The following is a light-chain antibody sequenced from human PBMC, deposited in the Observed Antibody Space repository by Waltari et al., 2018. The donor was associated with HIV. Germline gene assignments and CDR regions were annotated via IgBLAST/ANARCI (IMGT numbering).Light chain of an antibody. CDR3: QVWDRSSDHVV. CDR1: NIGGNS. V-gene: IGLV3-21*04. J-gene: IGLJ2*01. CDR2: YDV. Sequence: SYVLAQPPSVSVAPGKPATITCGGNNIGGNSVHWYQQKPGQAPVLVIYYDVDRPSGIPERFAGSNTGNTATLTISRVEAGDEADYYCQVWDRSSDHVVFGGGTKLTVL.